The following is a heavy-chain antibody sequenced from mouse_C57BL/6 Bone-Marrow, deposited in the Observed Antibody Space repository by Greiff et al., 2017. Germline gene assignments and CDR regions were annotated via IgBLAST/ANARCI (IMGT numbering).Heavy chain of an antibody. V-gene: IGHV14-2*01. CDR3: ASNWDELFDY. J-gene: IGHJ2*01. CDR2: IDPEDGET. D-gene: IGHD4-1*01. Sequence: VQLQQSGAELVRPGASVKLSCTASGFNIKDDYMHWVKQRPEQGLEWIGRIDPEDGETKYAPKFQGKATITADTYSNTAYLQLSSLTSEDTAVYYCASNWDELFDYWGQGTTLTVSS. CDR1: GFNIKDDY.